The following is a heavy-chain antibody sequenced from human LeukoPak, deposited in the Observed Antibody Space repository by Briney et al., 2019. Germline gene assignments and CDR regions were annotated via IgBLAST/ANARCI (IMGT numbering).Heavy chain of an antibody. D-gene: IGHD6-19*01. CDR3: ARSSGWYHRGPDYYYYYMDV. V-gene: IGHV3-23*01. CDR1: GFTFSSYA. J-gene: IGHJ6*03. Sequence: GGSLRLSCAASGFTFSSYAMTWVRQAPGKGLEWVSSISSSGGSTYYADSVKSRFTISRDNAKNSLYLQMNSLRAEDTAVYYCARSSGWYHRGPDYYYYYMDVWGKGTTVTVS. CDR2: ISSSGGST.